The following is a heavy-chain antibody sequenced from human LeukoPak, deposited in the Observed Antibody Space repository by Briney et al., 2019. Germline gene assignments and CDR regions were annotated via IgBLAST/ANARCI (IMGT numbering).Heavy chain of an antibody. J-gene: IGHJ3*02. CDR2: IRYDGSNK. CDR3: ANIDCSSASCLDAFDI. D-gene: IGHD2-2*01. CDR1: GFTFSGYV. Sequence: PGGSLRLSCVASGFTFSGYVMHSVAEAPGQELEGVAVIRYDGSNKYYADSVKGRFTISSDNSKNTLYLQMNSLRAEDTAVDYCANIDCSSASCLDAFDIWGQGTMVTVSS. V-gene: IGHV3-30*02.